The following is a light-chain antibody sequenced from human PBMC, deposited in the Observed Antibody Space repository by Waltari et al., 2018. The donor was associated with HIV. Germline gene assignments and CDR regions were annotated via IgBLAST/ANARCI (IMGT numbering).Light chain of an antibody. CDR3: QQYGDSPPAT. Sequence: IVMTQSPATLSVSPGERATLSCRASQSVSNNFAGCQHRPGQSPRRLIYGASIRATGVPARFSGSGSGTEFTLTVSSLQSEDFAVYYCQQYGDSPPATFGGGTKVEIK. J-gene: IGKJ4*01. CDR1: QSVSNN. CDR2: GAS. V-gene: IGKV3-15*01.